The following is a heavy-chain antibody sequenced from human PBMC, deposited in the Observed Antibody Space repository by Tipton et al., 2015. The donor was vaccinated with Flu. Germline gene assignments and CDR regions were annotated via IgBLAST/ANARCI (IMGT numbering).Heavy chain of an antibody. CDR1: GGSISGGNYY. CDR2: IYTTGST. J-gene: IGHJ1*01. Sequence: TLSLTCTVSGGSISGGNYYWSWIRQPAGEGLELIGRIYTTGSTEYSPSLKRRATISIDTSNNQFSLELTSVTAADTVMYYCVRSGEHTSLYVDFFQQWGQGTLVTVSS. V-gene: IGHV4-61*02. D-gene: IGHD3-9*01. CDR3: VRSGEHTSLYVDFFQQ.